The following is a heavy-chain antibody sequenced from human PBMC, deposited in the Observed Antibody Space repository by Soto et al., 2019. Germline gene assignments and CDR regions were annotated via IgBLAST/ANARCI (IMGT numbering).Heavy chain of an antibody. J-gene: IGHJ4*02. V-gene: IGHV3-30*15. CDR3: ARAPTSRFDY. CDR2: ISSDGFTQ. CDR1: GFTFRTFA. Sequence: RLSCAASGFTFRTFAMHWVRQAPGKGLEWVAVISSDGFTQYYADSVKGRVTISRDNSKNTLFLQMSGLRPEDTAVYFCARAPTSRFDYWGQGTQVTVSS.